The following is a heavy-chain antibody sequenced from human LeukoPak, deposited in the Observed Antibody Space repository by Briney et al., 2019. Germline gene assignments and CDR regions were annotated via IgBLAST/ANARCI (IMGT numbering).Heavy chain of an antibody. V-gene: IGHV1-2*02. CDR1: GYTFTGYY. D-gene: IGHD2-2*03. J-gene: IGHJ4*02. CDR2: INPNSGGT. CDR3: ARVGYCSDTSCSSYYFDY. Sequence: GASVKVSCKASGYTFTGYYMHWVRQAPGQGLEWMGWINPNSGGTIYAQKFQGRVTMTRDTSISTAYMELSRLRSDDTAVYYCARVGYCSDTSCSSYYFDYWGQGTLVTVSS.